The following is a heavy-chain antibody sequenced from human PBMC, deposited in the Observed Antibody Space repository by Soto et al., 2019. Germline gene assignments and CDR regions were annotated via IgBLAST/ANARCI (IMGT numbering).Heavy chain of an antibody. D-gene: IGHD5-18*01. V-gene: IGHV3-30*18. CDR2: TSRDGGLQ. J-gene: IGHJ5*01. CDR3: AKELHSNGYGACFVF. CDR1: GFTFSTYG. Sequence: QVQLVESGGGVVQPGRSLRLSCAASGFTFSTYGMQWVRQAPGKGLEWVAVTSRDGGLQYYADSVKGRFTISRDNSKNTLYLQMNGLKAEDTAVYYCAKELHSNGYGACFVFWGQGSLVTVSS.